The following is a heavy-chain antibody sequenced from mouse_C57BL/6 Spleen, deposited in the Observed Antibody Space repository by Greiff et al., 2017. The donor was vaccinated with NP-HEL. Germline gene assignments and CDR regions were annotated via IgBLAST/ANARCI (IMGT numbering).Heavy chain of an antibody. V-gene: IGHV1-15*01. CDR3: TRHGGSAY. Sequence: VQRVESGAELVRPGASVTLSCKASGYTFTDYEMHWVKQTPVHGLEWIGAIDPETGGTAYNQKFKGKAILTADKSSSTAYMELRSLTSEDSAVYYCTRHGGSAYWGQGTLVTVSA. J-gene: IGHJ3*01. CDR2: IDPETGGT. CDR1: GYTFTDYE.